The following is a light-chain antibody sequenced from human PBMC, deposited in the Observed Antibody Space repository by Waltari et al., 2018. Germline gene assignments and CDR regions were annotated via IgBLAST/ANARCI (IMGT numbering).Light chain of an antibody. Sequence: EIVLTQSPATLSLSPGERATLSCRASQTVNSYLAWYRQKPGQSPRLLIYDASNRATGIPARFSARGSGTDFTLTISSLETEDFAVYYCQQRAIWPLTFGGGTRVEIK. CDR2: DAS. CDR3: QQRAIWPLT. J-gene: IGKJ4*01. V-gene: IGKV3-11*01. CDR1: QTVNSY.